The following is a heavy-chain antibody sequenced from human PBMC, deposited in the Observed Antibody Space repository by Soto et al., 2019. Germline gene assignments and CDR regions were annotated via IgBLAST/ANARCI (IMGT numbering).Heavy chain of an antibody. V-gene: IGHV3-23*01. Sequence: DVQLLESGGGLVQPGGSLRLSFAASGFTFRSYAMSWVRQPPGKGLEWVSGISGSGISTHYADSVKGRFTVSRDNSKNTLYLQMNSLRAEDTAVYNCAKEPVGPDWYFDLWGRGTLVTVSS. J-gene: IGHJ2*01. CDR2: ISGSGIST. CDR1: GFTFRSYA. CDR3: AKEPVGPDWYFDL.